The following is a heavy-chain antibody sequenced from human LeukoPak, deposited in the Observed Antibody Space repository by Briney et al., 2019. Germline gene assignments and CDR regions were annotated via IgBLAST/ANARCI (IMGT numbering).Heavy chain of an antibody. V-gene: IGHV3-23*05. J-gene: IGHJ4*02. D-gene: IGHD5-12*01. CDR3: ARGSSGYEYPDY. Sequence: GGSLRLSCEASGFTFSAYAMTWVRQAPGKGLEWVSSIGSDNKPHYSESVKGRFAISRDNSKNTLFLQLHNLRVEDTALYYCARGSSGYEYPDYWGQGTLVTVSS. CDR1: GFTFSAYA. CDR2: IGSDNKP.